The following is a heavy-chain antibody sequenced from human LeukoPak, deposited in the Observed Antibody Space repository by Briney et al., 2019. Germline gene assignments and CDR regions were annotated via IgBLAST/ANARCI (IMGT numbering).Heavy chain of an antibody. CDR1: GYKFSTYW. Sequence: GESLKISCQGSGYKFSTYWIAWVRQMPGKGLEWVGIIYVGDSDIRYSPSFRGQVTISADKSIGTAYLQWRSLKASDTAIYYCARHLREFCYDRGAAFDIWGQGTMVTVSS. CDR3: ARHLREFCYDRGAAFDI. J-gene: IGHJ3*02. D-gene: IGHD3-22*01. V-gene: IGHV5-51*01. CDR2: IYVGDSDI.